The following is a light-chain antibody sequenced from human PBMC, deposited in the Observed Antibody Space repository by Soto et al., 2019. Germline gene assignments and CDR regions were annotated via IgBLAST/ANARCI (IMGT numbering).Light chain of an antibody. Sequence: DIVMTQSPGTLSLSPGVRATLSCRASQSVAGAYVAWYQQRPGQATRLLISEASSRATGIPDRFSCSGSGTDFTRTIERLEPEEFSMYYCPQHGSSPITCDQGTLLDIK. CDR2: EAS. J-gene: IGKJ5*01. CDR1: QSVAGAY. CDR3: PQHGSSPIT. V-gene: IGKV3-20*01.